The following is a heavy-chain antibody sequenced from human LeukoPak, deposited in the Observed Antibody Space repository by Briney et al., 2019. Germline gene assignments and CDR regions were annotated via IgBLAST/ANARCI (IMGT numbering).Heavy chain of an antibody. J-gene: IGHJ5*02. CDR3: AKDGSSGYYLTGNWFDP. D-gene: IGHD3-22*01. CDR1: GFTFSSYA. V-gene: IGHV3-23*01. Sequence: PGGSLRLSCAASGFTFSSYAMSWVRQAPGKGLEWVSDINGSGGSTYYADSVKGRFTISRDNSKNTLYLQMNSLRAEDTAVYYCAKDGSSGYYLTGNWFDPWGQGTLVTVSS. CDR2: INGSGGST.